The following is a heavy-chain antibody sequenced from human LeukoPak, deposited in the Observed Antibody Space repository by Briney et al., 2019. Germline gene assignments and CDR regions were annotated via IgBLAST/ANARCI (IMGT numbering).Heavy chain of an antibody. Sequence: GGALRLSCAASGVTFSSYWMSWGRQAPGKGREGGGQIDKKEKGYATATAYGASVTGRFTISRDDSINTDSLQMKSLKPEATALYYCTRDSGTYNWFAPWGQGTLVTVSS. CDR2: IDKKEKGYATAT. CDR3: TRDSGTYNWFAP. D-gene: IGHD1-26*01. J-gene: IGHJ5*02. CDR1: GVTFSSYW. V-gene: IGHV3-73*01.